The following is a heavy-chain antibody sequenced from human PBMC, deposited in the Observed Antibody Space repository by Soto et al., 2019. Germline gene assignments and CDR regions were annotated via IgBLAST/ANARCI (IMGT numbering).Heavy chain of an antibody. CDR1: GYSINSGYF. J-gene: IGHJ5*02. V-gene: IGHV4-38-2*01. Sequence: SDPLSLTCAVSGYSINSGYFWGWFRQPPGKGLEWLGTIYHSGTTYYNPSLKSRVTILVDTSKNQFSPNLRSEDTAVYYCARGDWDSSSWHSNWFDPWGQGTLVTVSS. CDR2: IYHSGTT. D-gene: IGHD6-13*01. CDR3: ARGDWDSSSWHSNWFDP.